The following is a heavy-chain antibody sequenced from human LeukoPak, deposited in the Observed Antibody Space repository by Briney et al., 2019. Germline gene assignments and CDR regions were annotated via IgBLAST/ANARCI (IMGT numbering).Heavy chain of an antibody. CDR1: SFTLSNPW. CDR2: IKSKTDGGTT. D-gene: IGHD2/OR15-2a*01. J-gene: IGHJ4*02. V-gene: IGHV3-15*01. CDR3: TTTRFL. Sequence: KTGGSLRLSCAASSFTLSNPWMSWARQAPGKGLEWVGRIKSKTDGGTTDYAAPVKGRSTISRDDSKNTLYLQMNSLKTEDKAVYYSTTTRFLWGQGTLVTVSS.